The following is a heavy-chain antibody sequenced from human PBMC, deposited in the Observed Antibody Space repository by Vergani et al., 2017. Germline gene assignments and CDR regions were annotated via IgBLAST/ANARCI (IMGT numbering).Heavy chain of an antibody. CDR1: GGSFSDHY. V-gene: IGHV4-34*02. Sequence: QVQLQQWGAGLLKPSETLSLTCAVYGGSFSDHYWSWIRQPPEKGLEWIGEIDQSGGTNDNPSLKSRVTISVDTSKNQFSLKLTSVTAADTAVYYWARGLGREVRGVMHNWFDPWGQGTLVTVSS. J-gene: IGHJ5*02. D-gene: IGHD3-10*01. CDR3: ARGLGREVRGVMHNWFDP. CDR2: IDQSGGT.